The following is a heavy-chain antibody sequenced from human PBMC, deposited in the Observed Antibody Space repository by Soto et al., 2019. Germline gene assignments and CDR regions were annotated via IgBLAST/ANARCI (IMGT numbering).Heavy chain of an antibody. CDR1: GYTFTGYY. CDR3: ARGYCSSTSCYNSPYYYYGMDV. CDR2: INPNSGGT. V-gene: IGHV1-2*02. Sequence: ASVKVSFKASGYTFTGYYMHWVRQARGQGLEWMGWINPNSGGTNYAQKFQGRVTMTRDTSISTAYMELSRLRSDDTAVYYCARGYCSSTSCYNSPYYYYGMDVWGQGTTVNVS. J-gene: IGHJ6*02. D-gene: IGHD2-2*02.